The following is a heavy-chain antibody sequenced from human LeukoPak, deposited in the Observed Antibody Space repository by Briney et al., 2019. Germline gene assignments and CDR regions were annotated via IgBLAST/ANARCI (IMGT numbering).Heavy chain of an antibody. Sequence: PSETLSLTCAVYGGSLSGYYWSWIRQPPGKGLEWIGEINHSGSTNYNPSLKSRVTISVDTSKNQFSLKLGSVTAADTAVYYCARAKALGYCSGGSCYPRGFDPWGQGTLVTVSS. CDR3: ARAKALGYCSGGSCYPRGFDP. CDR2: INHSGST. J-gene: IGHJ5*02. CDR1: GGSLSGYY. V-gene: IGHV4-34*01. D-gene: IGHD2-15*01.